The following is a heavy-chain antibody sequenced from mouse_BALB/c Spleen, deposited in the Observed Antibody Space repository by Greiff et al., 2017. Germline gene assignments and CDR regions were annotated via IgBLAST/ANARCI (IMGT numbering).Heavy chain of an antibody. V-gene: IGHV1S22*01. CDR3: TRGPNY. CDR1: GYTFTSYG. CDR2: IYPGSGST. D-gene: IGHD6-5*01. Sequence: LQQPGSELVRPGASVKLSCKASGYTFTSYGMHWVKQRHGQGLEWIGNIYPGSGSTNYDEKFKSKGTLTVDTSSSTAYMHLSSLTSEDSAVYYCTRGPNYWGQGTSVTVSS. J-gene: IGHJ4*01.